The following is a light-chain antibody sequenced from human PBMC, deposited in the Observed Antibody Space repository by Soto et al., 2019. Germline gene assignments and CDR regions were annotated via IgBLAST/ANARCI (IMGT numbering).Light chain of an antibody. CDR2: DVS. CDR1: SSDVGGYNY. Sequence: QSALTQPASVSGSPGQSITISCTGTSSDVGGYNYVSWYQQHPGKAPKLMIYDVSNRPSGVSNRFSGSKSGNTASLTISGLQAEDEDDYYCSSYTSSSTPVFGTGTKLTVL. CDR3: SSYTSSSTPV. J-gene: IGLJ1*01. V-gene: IGLV2-14*01.